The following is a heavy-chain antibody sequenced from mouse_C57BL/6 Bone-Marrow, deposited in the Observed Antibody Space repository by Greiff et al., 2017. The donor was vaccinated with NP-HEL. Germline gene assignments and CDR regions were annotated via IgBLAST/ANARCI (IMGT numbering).Heavy chain of an antibody. D-gene: IGHD1-1*01. CDR2: IYPRSGNT. J-gene: IGHJ1*03. Sequence: VHLVESGAELARPGASVKLSCKASGYTFTSYGISWVKQRTGQGLEWIGEIYPRSGNTYSNEKFKGKATLTADKSSSTAYMELRSLTSEDSAVFFCAKDYYGSSPEGYFDVWGTGTTVTVSS. V-gene: IGHV1-81*01. CDR1: GYTFTSYG. CDR3: AKDYYGSSPEGYFDV.